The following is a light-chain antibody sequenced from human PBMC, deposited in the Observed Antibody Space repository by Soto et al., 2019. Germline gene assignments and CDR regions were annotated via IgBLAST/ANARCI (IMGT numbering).Light chain of an antibody. CDR2: DNN. Sequence: QSALTQPPSVSAAPGQKVTISCSGSYSNIGDNYVSWYRQVPGTTPELLIYDNNQRASRIPDRFSGSKSATSATLGITGLRTGDEADYYCAVWDSSLSAVVFGGGTKLTVL. CDR1: YSNIGDNY. V-gene: IGLV1-51*01. CDR3: AVWDSSLSAVV. J-gene: IGLJ2*01.